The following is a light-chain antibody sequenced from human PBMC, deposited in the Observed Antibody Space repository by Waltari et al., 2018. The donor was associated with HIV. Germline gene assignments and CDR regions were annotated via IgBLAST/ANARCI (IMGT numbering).Light chain of an antibody. CDR3: ATWDDSLSGPV. CDR2: RSK. Sequence: QSVLTQPPSASGTPGQRVAISCSGSSSNIGSTYVYWYQQLPGTAPKVLIYRSKQRPSGVPDRVSGSKSGTAASLAISALRSEDEADYYCATWDDSLSGPVFGGGTKLTVL. J-gene: IGLJ3*02. V-gene: IGLV1-47*01. CDR1: SSNIGSTY.